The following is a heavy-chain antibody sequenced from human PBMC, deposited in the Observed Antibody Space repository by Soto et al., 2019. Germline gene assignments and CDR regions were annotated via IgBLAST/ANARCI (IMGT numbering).Heavy chain of an antibody. Sequence: GGSLRLSGAASGFTVSTYKMNWVRQAPGKGLEWVSYISGDSGTIYYADSVKGRFTISRDNSKNSLYLQMSSLRDEDTAVYYCVRNGGFDYWGQGTLVTVSS. CDR3: VRNGGFDY. CDR1: GFTVSTYK. V-gene: IGHV3-48*02. J-gene: IGHJ4*02. D-gene: IGHD3-16*01. CDR2: ISGDSGTI.